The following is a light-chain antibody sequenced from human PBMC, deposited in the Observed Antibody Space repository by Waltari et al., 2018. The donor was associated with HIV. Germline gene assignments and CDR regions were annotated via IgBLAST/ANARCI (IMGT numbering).Light chain of an antibody. CDR3: VVWDDNLRGVV. Sequence: SVLTQPPSASGAPGQRVTISCSGSTATLDTNYVFAYQHLQGTAPKLLNRRNNPRPSWVTDRFSCSTSGTSASLAISVLRSDDEADYYCVVWDDNLRGVVFGGGTKVAVL. CDR2: RNN. CDR1: TATLDTNY. V-gene: IGLV1-47*01. J-gene: IGLJ2*01.